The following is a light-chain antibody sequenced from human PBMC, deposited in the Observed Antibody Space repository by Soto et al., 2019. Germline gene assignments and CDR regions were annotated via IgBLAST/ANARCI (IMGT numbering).Light chain of an antibody. V-gene: IGLV1-40*01. J-gene: IGLJ2*01. Sequence: QSVLTQPPSVSGDPGQRVTIFCTGSSSNIGAGYDVHWYQQLPGTAPKLLIYGNSNRPSGVPDRFSGSKSGTSASLAITGLQAEDEADYYCQSYDSSLSGSVFGGGTKLTVL. CDR3: QSYDSSLSGSV. CDR1: SSNIGAGYD. CDR2: GNS.